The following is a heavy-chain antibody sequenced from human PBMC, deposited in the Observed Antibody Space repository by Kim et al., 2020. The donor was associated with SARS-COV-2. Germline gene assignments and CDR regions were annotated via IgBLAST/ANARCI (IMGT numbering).Heavy chain of an antibody. V-gene: IGHV4-4*07. D-gene: IGHD5-12*01. J-gene: IGHJ2*01. Sequence: YNPSRKSRVTMSVDTSKNQFSLKLSSVTAADTAVYYCASSGYPLYWYFDLWGRGTLVTVSS. CDR3: ASSGYPLYWYFDL.